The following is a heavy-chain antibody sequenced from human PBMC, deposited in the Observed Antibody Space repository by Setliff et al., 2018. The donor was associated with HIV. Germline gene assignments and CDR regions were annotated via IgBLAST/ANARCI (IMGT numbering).Heavy chain of an antibody. CDR2: IYHSGST. V-gene: IGHV4-38-2*01. J-gene: IGHJ4*02. CDR3: AARNSGNPTRHFDY. Sequence: SETLSLTCALSGYSISNGYYWGWIRQPSGRGLEWIGSIYHSGSTFYNPSLRSRVTISVDTSQDQFSLRLTSVTAADTAVYYCAARNSGNPTRHFDYWGQGTLVTVSS. D-gene: IGHD3-10*01. CDR1: GYSISNGYY.